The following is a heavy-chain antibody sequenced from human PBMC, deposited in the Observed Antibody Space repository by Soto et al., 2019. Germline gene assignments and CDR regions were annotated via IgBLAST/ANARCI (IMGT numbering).Heavy chain of an antibody. J-gene: IGHJ4*02. D-gene: IGHD6-19*01. CDR1: GGSISSSSW. CDR3: ARRPASSGFGG. V-gene: IGHV4-4*03. CDR2: IYHSGST. Sequence: QVQLQESGPGLVKPPGTLSLTCAVSGGSISSSSWWSWVRQPPGKGLEGIGEIYHSGSTNYNPSRQCRVTISVDKSKPQFSLKLSSVTAAATAVYDCARRPASSGFGGWGQGTMVTVSS.